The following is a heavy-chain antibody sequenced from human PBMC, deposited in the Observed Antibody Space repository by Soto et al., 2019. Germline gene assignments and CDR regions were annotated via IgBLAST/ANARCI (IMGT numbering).Heavy chain of an antibody. D-gene: IGHD3-16*01. CDR1: GFSLDTWGVG. CDR2: IYWDDDK. CDR3: ARALGSWGSYYFDH. J-gene: IGHJ4*02. Sequence: QITLKESGPTLVRPTQTLTLTCTVSGFSLDTWGVGVGWIRQSPGKAPEWLALIYWDDDKRYSPSLKNRLTITKDTSKNQVVITLTNMDPVDTVTYYCARALGSWGSYYFDHWGQGTLVTVSS. V-gene: IGHV2-5*02.